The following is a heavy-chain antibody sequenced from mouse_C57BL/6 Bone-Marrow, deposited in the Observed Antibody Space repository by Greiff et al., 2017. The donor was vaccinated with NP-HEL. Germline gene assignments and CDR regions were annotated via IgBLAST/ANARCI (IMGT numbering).Heavy chain of an antibody. CDR2: IRNKANGYTT. D-gene: IGHD1-1*01. CDR3: ARVVATDYAMDY. Sequence: EVKLVESGGGLVQPGGSLSLSCAASGFTFTDYYMSWVRQPPGKALEWLGFIRNKANGYTTEYSASVKGRFTISRDNSKSILYLQMNALRAEDSATYYCARVVATDYAMDYWGQGTSVTVSS. V-gene: IGHV7-3*01. J-gene: IGHJ4*01. CDR1: GFTFTDYY.